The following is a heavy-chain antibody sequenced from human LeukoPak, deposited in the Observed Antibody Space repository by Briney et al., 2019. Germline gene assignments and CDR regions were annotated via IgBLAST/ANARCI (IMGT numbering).Heavy chain of an antibody. J-gene: IGHJ4*02. Sequence: ASVKVSCKASGYTFSGYDMHWVRQAPGQGLEWMGWINPNGGTNYAQSFQGRVTMTRETSISTAYMELSRLTSDDTALYYCATGTLHSSGTPLDYWGQGTLVTVSS. CDR2: INPNGGT. D-gene: IGHD2-15*01. V-gene: IGHV1-2*02. CDR1: GYTFSGYD. CDR3: ATGTLHSSGTPLDY.